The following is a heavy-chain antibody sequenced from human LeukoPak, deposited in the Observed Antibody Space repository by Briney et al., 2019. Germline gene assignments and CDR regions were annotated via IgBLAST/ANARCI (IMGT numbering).Heavy chain of an antibody. CDR3: AKRAIVMRAVIISGFHKEAYYFDY. CDR1: GFTISNYG. D-gene: IGHD3-10*01. J-gene: IGHJ4*02. V-gene: IGHV3-23*01. CDR2: ISERGGST. Sequence: GGSLRLSCAVSGFTISNYGMSWVRQAPGKGLEWVSGISERGGSTNYADSVKGRFIISRDTSKNTVYLQINSLRVEHTAVYFCAKRAIVMRAVIISGFHKEAYYFDYWGQGILVTVSS.